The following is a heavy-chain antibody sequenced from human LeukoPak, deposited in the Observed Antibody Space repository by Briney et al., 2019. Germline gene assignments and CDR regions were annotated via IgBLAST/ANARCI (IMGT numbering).Heavy chain of an antibody. Sequence: GGSLRLSCAVSGITLSNYGMSWVRQAPGKGLEWVAGLSGSGGGTNYADSVQGRFTISRDNPKNTLYLQMNSLRAEDTAVYFCAKDLYSYGNSYFDYWGQGTLVTVSS. D-gene: IGHD5-18*01. J-gene: IGHJ4*02. CDR2: LSGSGGGT. CDR3: AKDLYSYGNSYFDY. V-gene: IGHV3-23*01. CDR1: GITLSNYG.